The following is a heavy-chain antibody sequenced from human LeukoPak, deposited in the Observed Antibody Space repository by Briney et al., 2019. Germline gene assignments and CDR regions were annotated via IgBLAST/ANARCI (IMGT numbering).Heavy chain of an antibody. V-gene: IGHV1-46*01. CDR2: INPSGGST. CDR3: AKAASYYDFWSGHCDY. Sequence: ASVKVSCKASGYTFTSYYMHWVRQAPGQGLEWMGIINPSGGSTSYAQKFQGRVTMTRDTSTSTVYMELSSLRSEDTAVYYCAKAASYYDFWSGHCDYWGQGTLVTVSS. CDR1: GYTFTSYY. J-gene: IGHJ4*02. D-gene: IGHD3-3*01.